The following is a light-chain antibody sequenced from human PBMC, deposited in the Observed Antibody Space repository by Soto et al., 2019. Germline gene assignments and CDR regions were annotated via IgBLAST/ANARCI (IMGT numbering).Light chain of an antibody. J-gene: IGKJ1*01. CDR2: AAS. CDR1: HSVFKSSNNKNY. CDR3: QHYNSYSEA. V-gene: IGKV4-1*01. Sequence: DIVMTQSTDSLAVSLGERATINCKSSHSVFKSSNNKNYLAWYQQKPGKVPKLLIYAASTLQSGVPSRFSGSGSGTEFTLTISSLQPDDFATYYCQHYNSYSEAFGQGTKVDIK.